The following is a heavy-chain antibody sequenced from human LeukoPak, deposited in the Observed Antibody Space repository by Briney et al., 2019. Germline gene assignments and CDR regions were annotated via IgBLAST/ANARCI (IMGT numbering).Heavy chain of an antibody. CDR1: GGSFSGYY. D-gene: IGHD5-12*01. Sequence: SETLSLTCAVYGGSFSGYYWSWIRRPPGKGLEWIGEINHSRSTNYNPSLKSRVTISVDTSKNQFSLKLSSVTAADTAVYYCARGRGVYYYYGMDVWGQGTTVTVSS. CDR3: ARGRGVYYYYGMDV. J-gene: IGHJ6*02. CDR2: INHSRST. V-gene: IGHV4-34*01.